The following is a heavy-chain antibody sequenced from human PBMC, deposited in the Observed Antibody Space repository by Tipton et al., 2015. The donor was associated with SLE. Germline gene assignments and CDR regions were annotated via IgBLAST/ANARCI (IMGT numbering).Heavy chain of an antibody. D-gene: IGHD3-9*01. CDR1: GYSISSGYY. CDR2: IYYSGST. V-gene: IGHV4-38-2*01. Sequence: TLSLTCAVSGYSISSGYYWGWIRQPPGKGLEWIGYIYYSGSTNYNPSLKSRVTISVDTSKNQFSLKLSSVTAADTAVYYCARGGDILTGYNPIWGQGTLVTVSS. J-gene: IGHJ4*02. CDR3: ARGGDILTGYNPI.